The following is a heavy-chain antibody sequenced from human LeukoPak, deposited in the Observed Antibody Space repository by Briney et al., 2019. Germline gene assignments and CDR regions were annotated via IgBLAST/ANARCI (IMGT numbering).Heavy chain of an antibody. CDR1: GGSVSSYY. D-gene: IGHD1-26*01. V-gene: IGHV4-59*02. Sequence: SETLSLTCTVSGGSVSSYYWSWIRQPPGKGLEWIGYIYYSGSTNYNPSLKSRVTISVDTSKNQFSLKLSSVTAADTAVYYCAGGATLYYFDYWGQGTLVTVSS. J-gene: IGHJ4*02. CDR2: IYYSGST. CDR3: AGGATLYYFDY.